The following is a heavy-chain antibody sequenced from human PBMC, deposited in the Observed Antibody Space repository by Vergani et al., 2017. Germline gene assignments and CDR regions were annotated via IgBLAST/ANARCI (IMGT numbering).Heavy chain of an antibody. CDR3: ARGRWVYAIDY. V-gene: IGHV1-3*01. CDR1: GYTFTSYA. CDR2: INAGNGNT. J-gene: IGHJ4*02. D-gene: IGHD2-8*01. Sequence: QVQLVQSGAEVKKPGASAKVSCKASGYTFTSYAMHWVRQAPGQRLEWMGWINAGNGNTKYSQKFQGRVTITRDTSASTAYMELSSLRSEDTALYYCARGRWVYAIDYWGQGTLVTVSS.